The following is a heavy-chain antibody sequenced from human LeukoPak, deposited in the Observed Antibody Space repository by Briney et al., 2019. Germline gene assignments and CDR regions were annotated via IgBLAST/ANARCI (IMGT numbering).Heavy chain of an antibody. V-gene: IGHV3-23*01. CDR1: GFTFSSYA. J-gene: IGHJ1*01. Sequence: PGGSLRLSCAASGFTFSSYAMSWVRQAPGKGLEWVSAISGSGGSTYYADSVKGRFTISRDNSKNTLYLQMNSLRAEDTAGYYCAKDYCSGGSCYHQPAIEYFQHWGQGTLVTVSS. D-gene: IGHD2-15*01. CDR2: ISGSGGST. CDR3: AKDYCSGGSCYHQPAIEYFQH.